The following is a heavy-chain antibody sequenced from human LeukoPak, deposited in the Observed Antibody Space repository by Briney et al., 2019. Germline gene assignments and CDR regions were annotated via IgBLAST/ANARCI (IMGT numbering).Heavy chain of an antibody. D-gene: IGHD5-18*01. J-gene: IGHJ4*02. Sequence: SETLSLTCTVSGGSVSSGSYYWSWIRQPPGKGLEWIGYIYYSGSTNYNPSLKSRVTISVDTSKNQFSLKLSSVTAADTAVYYCARGDVDTAMVGFDYWGQGTQVTVSS. CDR2: IYYSGST. CDR1: GGSVSSGSYY. CDR3: ARGDVDTAMVGFDY. V-gene: IGHV4-61*01.